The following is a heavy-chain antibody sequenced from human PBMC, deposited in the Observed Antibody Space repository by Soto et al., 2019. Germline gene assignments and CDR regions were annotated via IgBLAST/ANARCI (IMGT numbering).Heavy chain of an antibody. CDR2: INPNSGGT. CDR3: ARGVRPEYSGYDLSY. CDR1: GYTFTGYY. V-gene: IGHV1-2*04. D-gene: IGHD5-12*01. J-gene: IGHJ4*02. Sequence: QVQLVQSGAEVKKPGASVKVSCKASGYTFTGYYMHWVRQAPGQGLEWMGWINPNSGGTNYAQKFQGWVTMTRDTSIRTASMELSRLRSDDTAAYYCARGVRPEYSGYDLSYWGQGTLVTVSS.